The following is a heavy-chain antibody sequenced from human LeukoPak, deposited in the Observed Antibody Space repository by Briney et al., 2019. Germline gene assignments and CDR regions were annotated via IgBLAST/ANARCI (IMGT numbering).Heavy chain of an antibody. Sequence: PGGSLRLSCAASGFTFSSYGMHWVRQAPGKGLEWVAVISYDGSNKYYADSVKGRFTISRDNSKNTLYLQMNSLRAEDTAVYYCAKMARSGSYYLEGDFDYWGQGTLVTVSS. CDR3: AKMARSGSYYLEGDFDY. CDR2: ISYDGSNK. V-gene: IGHV3-30*18. J-gene: IGHJ4*02. CDR1: GFTFSSYG. D-gene: IGHD1-26*01.